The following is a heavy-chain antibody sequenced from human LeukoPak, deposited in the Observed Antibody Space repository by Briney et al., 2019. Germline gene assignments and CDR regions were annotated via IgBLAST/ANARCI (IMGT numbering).Heavy chain of an antibody. V-gene: IGHV1-69*05. J-gene: IGHJ3*02. CDR2: IIPIFGTA. D-gene: IGHD2-15*01. CDR1: GGTFSSYA. CDR3: ARDMRSDIVVVVAVSAFDI. Sequence: GASVKVSCKASGGTFSSYAISWVRQAPGQGLEWMGRIIPIFGTANYAQKFQGRVTITTDESTSIAYMELSSLRSEDTAVYYCARDMRSDIVVVVAVSAFDIWGQGTMVTVSS.